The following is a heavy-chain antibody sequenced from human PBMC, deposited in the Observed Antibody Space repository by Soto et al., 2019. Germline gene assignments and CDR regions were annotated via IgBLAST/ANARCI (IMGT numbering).Heavy chain of an antibody. Sequence: SETLSLTCTVSGGSVSSGSYYWSWIRQPPGKGLEWIGYIYYSGSTNYNPSLKSRVTISVDTSKNQFSLKLSSVTAADTAVYYCARATIYCGGDCYGPDAFDIWGQGTMVT. CDR2: IYYSGST. CDR1: GGSVSSGSYY. J-gene: IGHJ3*02. D-gene: IGHD2-21*02. V-gene: IGHV4-61*01. CDR3: ARATIYCGGDCYGPDAFDI.